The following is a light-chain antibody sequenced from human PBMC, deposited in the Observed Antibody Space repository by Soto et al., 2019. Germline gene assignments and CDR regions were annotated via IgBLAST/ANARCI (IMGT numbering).Light chain of an antibody. J-gene: IGKJ2*03. V-gene: IGKV3-15*01. CDR2: SAS. CDR1: ESVSSN. CDR3: QEYNNWPTVHS. Sequence: EIVMTQSPATLSVSPGERATLSCRASESVSSNLAWYQQTPGQAPRLLIYSASTRATGIPARFSGSGSGTEFTLTISSLQSEDFAVYYCQEYNNWPTVHSFGQGTKLEI.